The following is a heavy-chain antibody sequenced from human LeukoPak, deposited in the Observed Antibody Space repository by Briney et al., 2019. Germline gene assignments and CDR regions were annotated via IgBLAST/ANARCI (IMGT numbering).Heavy chain of an antibody. CDR3: ASPHYDFWSGPLNWFDP. J-gene: IGHJ5*02. CDR2: IYYSGST. CDR1: GGSISGSSYY. D-gene: IGHD3-3*01. Sequence: PSETLSLTCTVSGGSISGSSYYWGWIRQPPGKGLEWIGSIYYSGSTYYNPSLKSRVTISVDTFKNQFSLKLSSVTAADTAVYYCASPHYDFWSGPLNWFDPWGQGTLVTVSS. V-gene: IGHV4-39*01.